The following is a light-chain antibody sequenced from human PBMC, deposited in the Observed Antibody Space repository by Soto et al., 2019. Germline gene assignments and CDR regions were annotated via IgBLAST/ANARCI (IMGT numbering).Light chain of an antibody. J-gene: IGLJ3*02. CDR3: AAWDDSLSGGV. Sequence: QSVLTQPPSASATPGQRVTISCSGSSSNLGSNYVYWYQQFPGTAPKLLIYRDNQRPSGVPDRFSGSKSDTSASLAISGLRSEDEADYYCAAWDDSLSGGVFGGGTKLTVL. V-gene: IGLV1-47*01. CDR2: RDN. CDR1: SSNLGSNY.